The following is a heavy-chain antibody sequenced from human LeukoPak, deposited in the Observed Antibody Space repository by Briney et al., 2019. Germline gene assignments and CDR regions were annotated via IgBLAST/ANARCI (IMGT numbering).Heavy chain of an antibody. J-gene: IGHJ3*02. Sequence: GGSLRLSCAASGFTFSSYSMNWVRQAPGKGLEWVSSISSSSSYIYYADSVKGRFTISRDNAKDSLYLQMNSLRAEDTAVYYCARLGGSDAFDIWGQGTMVTVSS. V-gene: IGHV3-21*01. D-gene: IGHD1-26*01. CDR3: ARLGGSDAFDI. CDR2: ISSSSSYI. CDR1: GFTFSSYS.